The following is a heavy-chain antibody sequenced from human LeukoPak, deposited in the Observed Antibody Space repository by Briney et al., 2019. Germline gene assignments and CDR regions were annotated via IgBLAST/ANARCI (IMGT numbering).Heavy chain of an antibody. Sequence: SETLSLTCTVSGYSISSGYYWGWIRQPPGKGLEWIGSTYHSGSTYYNPSLKSRVTISVDTSKNQFSLKLSSVTAADTAVYYCARHSSGWYYYYYYMDVWGKGTTVTASS. J-gene: IGHJ6*03. V-gene: IGHV4-38-2*02. CDR1: GYSISSGYY. CDR3: ARHSSGWYYYYYYMDV. D-gene: IGHD6-19*01. CDR2: TYHSGST.